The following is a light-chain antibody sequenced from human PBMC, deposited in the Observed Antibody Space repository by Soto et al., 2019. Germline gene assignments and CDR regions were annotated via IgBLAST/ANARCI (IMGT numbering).Light chain of an antibody. Sequence: DIQMTQSPSSLSASVGDRVTITCRASQDIQNALGWYQQKPGKAPKRLIYAASSLQSGVPSRFRGSRSGTEFTLTFSSLQPEDFATYYCLQHDSNVWTFGQGTKVDIK. CDR3: LQHDSNVWT. J-gene: IGKJ1*01. CDR2: AAS. CDR1: QDIQNA. V-gene: IGKV1-17*01.